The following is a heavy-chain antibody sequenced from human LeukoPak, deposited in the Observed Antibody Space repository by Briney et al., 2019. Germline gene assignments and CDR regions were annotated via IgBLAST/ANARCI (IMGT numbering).Heavy chain of an antibody. CDR2: ISGSGDST. V-gene: IGHV3-23*01. D-gene: IGHD3-22*01. CDR1: GFTFSTSA. Sequence: GGSLRLSCAASGFTFSTSAMSWVRQAPGKGLEWVSGISGSGDSTYYVDSVKGRFTISRDNSKSTLYLHMNSLRAEDTAVYYCAKARTYYYDSSGYFFDYWGQGTLVTVSS. J-gene: IGHJ4*02. CDR3: AKARTYYYDSSGYFFDY.